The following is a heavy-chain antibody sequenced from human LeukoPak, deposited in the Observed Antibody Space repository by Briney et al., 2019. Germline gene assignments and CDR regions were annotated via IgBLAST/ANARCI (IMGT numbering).Heavy chain of an antibody. CDR2: ISGSSSYI. CDR1: GFTFSSYS. V-gene: IGHV3-21*01. D-gene: IGHD4-17*01. J-gene: IGHJ3*02. CDR3: AREGRAQMTTEAFDI. Sequence: MSGGSLRLSCAASGFTFSSYSMNWVRQAPGKGLEWVSSISGSSSYIYYADSVKGRFTISRHNAKNSLYLQMNSLRAEDTAVYYCAREGRAQMTTEAFDIWGQGTMVTVSS.